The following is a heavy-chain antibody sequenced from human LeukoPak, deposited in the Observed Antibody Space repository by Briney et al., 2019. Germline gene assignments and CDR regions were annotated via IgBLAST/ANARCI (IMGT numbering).Heavy chain of an antibody. Sequence: GGSLRLSCAASGFTFSNYWMHWVRQGPGKGLEWVGRIKSKYDGGTTDYAAHAKGRFTISRDDSKNTVYLQMNSLKTEDTAVYYCNTGGYYFDYWGQGTLVTVSS. CDR3: NTGGYYFDY. CDR2: IKSKYDGGTT. J-gene: IGHJ4*02. V-gene: IGHV3-15*01. CDR1: GFTFSNYW.